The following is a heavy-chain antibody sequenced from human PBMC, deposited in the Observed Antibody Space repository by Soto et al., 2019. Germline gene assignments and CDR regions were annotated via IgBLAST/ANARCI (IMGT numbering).Heavy chain of an antibody. Sequence: GSLRLSCAASGFTFSSYGMHWVLQAPCKGLEWVAVISYDGSNKYYADSVKGRFTISRDNSKNTLYLQMNSLRAEDTAVYYCAKDVGILVVPAAMMDYWGQGTLVTVSS. CDR2: ISYDGSNK. J-gene: IGHJ4*02. CDR1: GFTFSSYG. D-gene: IGHD2-2*03. V-gene: IGHV3-30*18. CDR3: AKDVGILVVPAAMMDY.